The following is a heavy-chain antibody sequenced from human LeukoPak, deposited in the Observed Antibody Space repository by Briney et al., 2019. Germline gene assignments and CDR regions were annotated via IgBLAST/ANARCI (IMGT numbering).Heavy chain of an antibody. D-gene: IGHD1-1*01. CDR2: IIPIFGTA. V-gene: IGHV1-69*01. CDR3: AREGSDWNYYMDV. CDR1: GGTFSGYA. J-gene: IGHJ6*03. Sequence: SVKVSCKASGGTFSGYAISWVRQAPGQGLEWMGGIIPIFGTANYAQKFQGRVTITADESTSTAYMELSSLRSEDTAVYYCAREGSDWNYYMDVWGKGTTVTVSS.